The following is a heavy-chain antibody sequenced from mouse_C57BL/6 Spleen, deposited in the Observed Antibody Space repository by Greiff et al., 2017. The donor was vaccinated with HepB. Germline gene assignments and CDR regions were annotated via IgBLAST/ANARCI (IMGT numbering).Heavy chain of an antibody. CDR1: GYAFSSSW. Sequence: VQGVESGPELVKPGASVKISCKASGYAFSSSWMNWVKQRPGKGLERIGRIYPGDGDTNYNGKFKGKATLTADKSSSTAYMQLSSLTSEDSAVYFCASYEGYWGQGTTLTVSS. CDR3: ASYEGY. D-gene: IGHD2-12*01. J-gene: IGHJ2*01. CDR2: IYPGDGDT. V-gene: IGHV1-82*01.